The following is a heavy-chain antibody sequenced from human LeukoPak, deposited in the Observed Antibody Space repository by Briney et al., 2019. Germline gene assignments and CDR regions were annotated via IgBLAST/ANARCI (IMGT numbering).Heavy chain of an antibody. CDR1: GDCVSSNSAA. V-gene: IGHV6-1*01. CDR3: ARGMALAYCGGDCYFAD. CDR2: TYYRSKWYN. D-gene: IGHD2-21*02. J-gene: IGHJ4*02. Sequence: SQTLSLTCAISGDCVSSNSAAWNWIRQSPSRGLEWLGRTYYRSKWYNDYAVSVKSRITINTDTSNNQFSLQLNSVTPEDTAVYYCARGMALAYCGGDCYFADWGQGTLVTVSS.